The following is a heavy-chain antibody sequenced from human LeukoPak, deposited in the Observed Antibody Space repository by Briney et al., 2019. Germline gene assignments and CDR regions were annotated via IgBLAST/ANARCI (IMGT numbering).Heavy chain of an antibody. CDR1: GGTFSSYA. CDR2: IIPIFGTA. Sequence: SVKVSCKASGGTFSSYAISWVRQAPGQGLEWMGGIIPIFGTANYAQKFQGRVTITTDESTSTAYMGLSSLRSEDTAVYYCARGAYCTNGVCYHGFDYWGQGTLVTVSS. CDR3: ARGAYCTNGVCYHGFDY. D-gene: IGHD2-8*01. J-gene: IGHJ4*02. V-gene: IGHV1-69*05.